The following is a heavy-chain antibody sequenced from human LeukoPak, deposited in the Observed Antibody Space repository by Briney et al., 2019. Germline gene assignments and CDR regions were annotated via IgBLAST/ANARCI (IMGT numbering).Heavy chain of an antibody. J-gene: IGHJ4*02. CDR1: GFTVSSKY. CDR2: IHPGGTI. V-gene: IGHV3-66*01. CDR3: AMYSSAWYAVY. Sequence: PGGSLRLSCAASGFTVSSKYMGWVRHAPGKGLEWVSVIHPGGTIYYSDSVKGTFTISRDNSKNTLYLEMNTLRVEDTAVYYCAMYSSAWYAVYWGQGTLVTVSS. D-gene: IGHD6-19*01.